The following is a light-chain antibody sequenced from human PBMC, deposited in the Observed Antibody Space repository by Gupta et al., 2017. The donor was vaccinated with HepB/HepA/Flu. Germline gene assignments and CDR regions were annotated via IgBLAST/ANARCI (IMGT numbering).Light chain of an antibody. J-gene: IGKJ2*02. CDR3: QQSNSPPCT. V-gene: IGKV1-39*01. CDR2: GAS. CDR1: QSITKY. Sequence: DIQMTQSPPSLSASVGDRVTITCRPSQSITKYLNWYQQKPGKAPKLLIYGASTLQSGVPSRFSGSGSGTXFTLTIXSLQPEDFANYYRQQSNSPPCTFGXGTKVDIK.